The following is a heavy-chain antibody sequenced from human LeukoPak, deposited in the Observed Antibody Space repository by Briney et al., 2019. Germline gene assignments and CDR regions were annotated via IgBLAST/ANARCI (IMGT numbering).Heavy chain of an antibody. V-gene: IGHV4-39*01. J-gene: IGHJ4*02. CDR1: GGSISSGTYY. D-gene: IGHD1-14*01. Sequence: PSETLSLTCTVSGGSISSGTYYWGWIRQRPGKGLEWFGTIHYSGTTYYNPSLKSRVTISVDTSKNQFSLKLTSVTAADTAVYYCARLGSTGHIGGTNFDFWGQGTLVTVSS. CDR2: IHYSGTT. CDR3: ARLGSTGHIGGTNFDF.